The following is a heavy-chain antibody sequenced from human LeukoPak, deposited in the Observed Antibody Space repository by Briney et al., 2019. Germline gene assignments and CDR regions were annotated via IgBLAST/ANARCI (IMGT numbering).Heavy chain of an antibody. D-gene: IGHD2-8*01. CDR2: VYHTGAS. J-gene: IGHJ4*02. Sequence: KPSETLSLTCSVSGASINNYYWTWIRHPPGKGLEWIGYVYHTGASGYHPSLKSRVAMSLDTSKNQVSLNLRSVTAADTAVYFCTRVVNGGHFDYWGQGTLVTVSS. CDR3: TRVVNGGHFDY. V-gene: IGHV4-59*01. CDR1: GASINNYY.